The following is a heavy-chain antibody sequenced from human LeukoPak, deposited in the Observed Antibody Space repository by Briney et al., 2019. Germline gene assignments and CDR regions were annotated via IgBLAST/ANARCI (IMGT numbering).Heavy chain of an antibody. CDR1: GFTFSSYW. V-gene: IGHV3-21*01. CDR3: AREGTAYCGGDCYLDY. J-gene: IGHJ4*02. CDR2: IRDSSSYI. D-gene: IGHD2-21*01. Sequence: PGGSLRLSCAASGFTFSSYWMHWVRQAPGKGLEWISSIRDSSSYIYYADSVKGRFTLSRDNAKNSLYLQMSSLRAEDTAVYYCAREGTAYCGGDCYLDYWGQGTLVTVSS.